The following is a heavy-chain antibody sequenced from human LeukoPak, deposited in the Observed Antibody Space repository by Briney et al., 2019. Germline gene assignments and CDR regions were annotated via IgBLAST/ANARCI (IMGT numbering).Heavy chain of an antibody. CDR3: AKVRGSDAFDI. J-gene: IGHJ3*02. V-gene: IGHV1-69*04. CDR2: VIPILRRS. Sequence: SVKVSCKASGGTFSTFALNWVRQAPGQGLEWMGRVIPILRRSDSAQKFQGRVTITADTSTSTAYMELRSLRSEDTAVYYCAKVRGSDAFDIWGQGTMVTVSS. CDR1: GGTFSTFA.